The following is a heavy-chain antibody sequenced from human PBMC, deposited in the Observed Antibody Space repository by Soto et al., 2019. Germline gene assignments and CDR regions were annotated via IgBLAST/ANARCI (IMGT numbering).Heavy chain of an antibody. CDR2: ISGSGGST. CDR3: AKGRDIVVVPAAIPWFAP. D-gene: IGHD2-2*01. CDR1: GFTFSSYA. V-gene: IGHV3-23*01. J-gene: IGHJ5*02. Sequence: EVQLLESGGGLVQPGGSLRLSCAASGFTFSSYAMSWVRQAPGKGLEWVSAISGSGGSTFYADSVKGRFTISRDNSKNTLYLQMKSLRAEDTAVYYCAKGRDIVVVPAAIPWFAPWGQGTLVTVSS.